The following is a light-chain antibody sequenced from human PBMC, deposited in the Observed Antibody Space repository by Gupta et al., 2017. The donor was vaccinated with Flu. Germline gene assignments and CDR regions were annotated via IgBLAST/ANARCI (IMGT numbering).Light chain of an antibody. Sequence: EVVLTQSPDSQSVAPKEKVIITCRASQNTGRSLHWYQQKPDQSPKVLIKYASQSFSGVPSRFSGSGSGTEFTLSINSLEPEDAATYYCHQGSSFPHTFGQGTKLEIK. V-gene: IGKV6-21*01. CDR2: YAS. CDR3: HQGSSFPHT. CDR1: QNTGRS. J-gene: IGKJ2*01.